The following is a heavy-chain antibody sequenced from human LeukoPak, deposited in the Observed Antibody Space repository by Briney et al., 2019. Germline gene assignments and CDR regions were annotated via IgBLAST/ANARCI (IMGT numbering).Heavy chain of an antibody. V-gene: IGHV4-61*02. D-gene: IGHD3/OR15-3a*01. CDR3: ARQTGSGLFILP. Sequence: PSQTLSLTCTVSGVSISSGSYYWHWIRQPAGKGLEWIGRIYRSGSTNYNPSLKSRVTISVDTSKNQFSLRLTSVTAADTAVYYCARQTGSGLFILPGGQGTLVTVSS. CDR1: GVSISSGSYY. J-gene: IGHJ4*02. CDR2: IYRSGST.